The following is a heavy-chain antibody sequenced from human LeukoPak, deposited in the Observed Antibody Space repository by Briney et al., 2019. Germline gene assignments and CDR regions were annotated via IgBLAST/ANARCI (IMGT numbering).Heavy chain of an antibody. J-gene: IGHJ4*02. Sequence: GGSLRLSCAASGFTFSSYAMHWVRQAPGKGLEWVAVIPYDGSNKYYADSVKGRFTISRDNSKNTLYLQMNSLRAEDTAVYYCARDPEHYYDSSGYYYGPYFDYWGQGTLVTVSS. CDR2: IPYDGSNK. V-gene: IGHV3-30*04. D-gene: IGHD3-22*01. CDR1: GFTFSSYA. CDR3: ARDPEHYYDSSGYYYGPYFDY.